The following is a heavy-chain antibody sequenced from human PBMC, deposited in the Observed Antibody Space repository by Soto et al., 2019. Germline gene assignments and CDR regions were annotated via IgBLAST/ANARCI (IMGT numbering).Heavy chain of an antibody. CDR3: ARHLGRFDY. CDR1: GFTFSNSW. CDR2: IKQDGSEK. J-gene: IGHJ4*02. D-gene: IGHD3-16*01. V-gene: IGHV3-7*01. Sequence: PGGSLRLSCAASGFTFSNSWMTWVRQAPGKGLEWVANIKQDGSEKYYVDSVKGRFTISRDNAKNSLYLQMNSLRAEDTAVYYCARHLGRFDYWGQGSLVTVS.